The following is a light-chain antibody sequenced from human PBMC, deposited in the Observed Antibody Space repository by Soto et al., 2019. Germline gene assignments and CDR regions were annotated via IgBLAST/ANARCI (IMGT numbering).Light chain of an antibody. V-gene: IGKV1-8*01. CDR1: QGISSY. Sequence: AIRMTQSPSSFSASTGDRVTITCRASQGISSYLAWYQQKPGKAPKLLIYAASTLQSGDPSRFSGSGSGTDFTLTISCLQSEDFATYYCHQYYSYPFTFGPGTKVDIK. CDR3: HQYYSYPFT. J-gene: IGKJ3*01. CDR2: AAS.